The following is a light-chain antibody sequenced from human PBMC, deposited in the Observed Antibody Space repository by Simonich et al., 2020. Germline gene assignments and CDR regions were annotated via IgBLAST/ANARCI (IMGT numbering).Light chain of an antibody. V-gene: IGKV4-1*01. CDR2: WAS. CDR3: QQYYSTPLT. Sequence: DIVMTQSPDSLAVSLGERATINCKSSQSVLYSSNNKNYLAWYQQKPGQPPKLLIYWASTRESVVPDRFSGNGSGTDFTLTISSLQAEDVAVYYCQQYYSTPLTFGGGTKVEIK. J-gene: IGKJ4*01. CDR1: QSVLYSSNNKNY.